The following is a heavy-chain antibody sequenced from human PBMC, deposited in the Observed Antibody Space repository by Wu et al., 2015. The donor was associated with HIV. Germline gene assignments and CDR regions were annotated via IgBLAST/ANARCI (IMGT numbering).Heavy chain of an antibody. Sequence: EVVLVQSGAEVKKPGSTVKISCKVSGYTFSEYYIHWVKQVPGKGPEWVGLIDPGDGESLYAEKFQGRVTMTEDTSTDTAYMELTSLRSEDTAIYYCTTLRWLRFGVDYWGQGTLVTVSS. J-gene: IGHJ4*02. V-gene: IGHV1-69-2*01. D-gene: IGHD5-12*01. CDR1: GYTFSEYY. CDR2: IDPGDGES. CDR3: TTLRWLRFGVDY.